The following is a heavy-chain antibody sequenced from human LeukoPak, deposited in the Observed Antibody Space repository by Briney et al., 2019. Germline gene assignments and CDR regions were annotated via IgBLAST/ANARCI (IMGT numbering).Heavy chain of an antibody. CDR1: GYSFTNNW. V-gene: IGHV5-51*01. Sequence: GESLMTPCKGDGYSFTNNWICWVRQMPGQGLEWMGIIFPSDSDTRYSQSFQRQVTISAATSTPTAYLQWKRRAGADTAMYYCGRVWYSGYEFDYWGQGTLVTVSS. CDR3: GRVWYSGYEFDY. J-gene: IGHJ4*02. CDR2: IFPSDSDT. D-gene: IGHD5-12*01.